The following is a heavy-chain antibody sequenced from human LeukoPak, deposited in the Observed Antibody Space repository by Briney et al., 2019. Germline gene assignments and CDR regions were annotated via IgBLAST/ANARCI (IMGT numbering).Heavy chain of an antibody. CDR1: GYTFTSYD. D-gene: IGHD3-10*01. J-gene: IGHJ4*02. Sequence: ASVKVSCKASGYTFTSYDINWVRQATGQELEWMGWMNPNSGNTGYAQKFQGRVTMTRNTSISTAYMELSSLRSDDTAVYYCARKYLYGSGKPHFDYWGQGTLVTVSS. CDR2: MNPNSGNT. CDR3: ARKYLYGSGKPHFDY. V-gene: IGHV1-8*01.